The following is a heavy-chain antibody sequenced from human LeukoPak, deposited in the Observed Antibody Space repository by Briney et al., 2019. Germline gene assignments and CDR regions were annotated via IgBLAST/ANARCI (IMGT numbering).Heavy chain of an antibody. Sequence: GGSLRLSCAASGFTFSSYEMNWVRQAPGKGLEWVSYISSSGSTIYYADSVKGRFTISRDNAKNSLYLQMNSLGAEDTAVYYCASLSSGWYYFDYWGQGTLVTVSS. CDR3: ASLSSGWYYFDY. V-gene: IGHV3-48*03. D-gene: IGHD6-19*01. J-gene: IGHJ4*02. CDR1: GFTFSSYE. CDR2: ISSSGSTI.